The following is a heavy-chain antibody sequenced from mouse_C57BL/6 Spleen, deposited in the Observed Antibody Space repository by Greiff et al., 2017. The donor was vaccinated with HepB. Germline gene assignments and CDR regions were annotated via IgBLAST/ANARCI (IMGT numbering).Heavy chain of an antibody. J-gene: IGHJ1*03. CDR3: AREGGSSWYFDV. V-gene: IGHV5-17*01. CDR1: GFTFSDYG. CDR2: ISSGSSTI. Sequence: EVMLVESGGGLVKPGGSLKLSCAASGFTFSDYGMHWVRQAPEKGLEWVAYISSGSSTIYYADTVKGRFTISRDNAKNTLFLQMTSLRSEDTAMYYCAREGGSSWYFDVWGTGTTVTVSS. D-gene: IGHD1-1*01.